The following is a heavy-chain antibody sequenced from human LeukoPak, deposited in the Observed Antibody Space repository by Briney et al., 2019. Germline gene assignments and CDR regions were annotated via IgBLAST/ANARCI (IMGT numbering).Heavy chain of an antibody. D-gene: IGHD6-19*01. J-gene: IGHJ4*02. CDR3: VTDIRSGWRNY. CDR1: GYSLTEVS. V-gene: IGHV1-24*01. CDR2: FDPEDGEA. Sequence: ASVKVSCKVSGYSLTEVSTHWVRQAPRKRREWMGGFDPEDGEAIYAQKVQGRLTMTEDTSIDTAFMELRSLKSEDTAIYYCVTDIRSGWRNYWGQGTLITVSS.